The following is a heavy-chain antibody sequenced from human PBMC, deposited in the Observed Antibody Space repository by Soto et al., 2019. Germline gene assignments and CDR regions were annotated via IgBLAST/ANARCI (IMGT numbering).Heavy chain of an antibody. Sequence: GASVKVCCKASGYTLTSYSMHWVRQAPGQRLEWMGWINAGNGNTKYSQKFQGRVTITRDTSASTAYMELSSLRSEDTAVYYCARDSEDIVVVPAATHYYYYMDVWGKGTTVTVSS. V-gene: IGHV1-3*01. J-gene: IGHJ6*03. CDR1: GYTLTSYS. CDR3: ARDSEDIVVVPAATHYYYYMDV. CDR2: INAGNGNT. D-gene: IGHD2-2*01.